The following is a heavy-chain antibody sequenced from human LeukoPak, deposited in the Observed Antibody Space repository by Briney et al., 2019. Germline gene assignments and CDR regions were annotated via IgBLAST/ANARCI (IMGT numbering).Heavy chain of an antibody. CDR3: GRGNSFDF. J-gene: IGHJ4*02. Sequence: TGGSLRLSCATSGFTFSSYDMHWVRQGTGKGLEGFSGIGTGGDTYYPDSVKGRFTISRENAKKSLFLQMNSLRAEDTAVYYCGRGNSFDFWGQGTLVTVSS. CDR1: GFTFSSYD. CDR2: IGTGGDT. V-gene: IGHV3-13*01.